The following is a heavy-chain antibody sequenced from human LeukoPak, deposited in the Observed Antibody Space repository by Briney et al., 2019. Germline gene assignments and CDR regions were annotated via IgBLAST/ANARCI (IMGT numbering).Heavy chain of an antibody. Sequence: SETLSLTCTVSGGSISRGTYYWGWIRQPPGKGLEWLGSIYYSGSTHHNPSLKSRGTISVDTSKNEFSLKLSSVTAADTAVYYCARTSGWFYYFDYWGQGTLVTVSS. J-gene: IGHJ4*02. D-gene: IGHD6-19*01. CDR2: IYYSGST. V-gene: IGHV4-39*01. CDR1: GGSISRGTYY. CDR3: ARTSGWFYYFDY.